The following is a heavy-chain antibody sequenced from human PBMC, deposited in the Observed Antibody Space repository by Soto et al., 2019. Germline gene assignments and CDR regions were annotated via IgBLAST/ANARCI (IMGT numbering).Heavy chain of an antibody. D-gene: IGHD6-19*01. CDR2: IIPLFGTA. CDR3: ARPKGTYCSGYSCFDF. Sequence: QVQLEQSGGEVKQPGSSVRVSCKTSGGTFSTYAINWVRQARGQGLEWMGAIIPLFGTADYSQKFQGRVPITADESTRTACMELSSLRFDVTAVYFCARPKGTYCSGYSCFDFWGQGTLVTVSS. J-gene: IGHJ4*02. V-gene: IGHV1-69*01. CDR1: GGTFSTYA.